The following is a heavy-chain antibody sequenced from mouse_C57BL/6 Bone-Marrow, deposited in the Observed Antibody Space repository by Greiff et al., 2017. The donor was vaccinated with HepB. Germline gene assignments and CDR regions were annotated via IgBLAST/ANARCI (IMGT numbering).Heavy chain of an antibody. V-gene: IGHV1-63*01. CDR2: IYPGGGYT. Sequence: VQLQQSGAELVRPGPSVKMSCKASGYTFTNYWIGWAKQRPGHGLEWIGDIYPGGGYTNYTEKFKGKATLTADKSSSTAYMQFSSLTSEDSAIYYCAISITTYYAMDYWGQGTSVTVSS. CDR3: AISITTYYAMDY. D-gene: IGHD1-2*01. J-gene: IGHJ4*01. CDR1: GYTFTNYW.